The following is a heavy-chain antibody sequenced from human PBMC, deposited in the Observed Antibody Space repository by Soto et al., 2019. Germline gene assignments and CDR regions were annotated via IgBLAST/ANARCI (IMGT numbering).Heavy chain of an antibody. J-gene: IGHJ4*02. CDR3: ARGWAVAGSFDY. CDR2: INHSGSN. V-gene: IGHV4-34*01. Sequence: VQLQQWGAGLLTPSETLSLTCAVCGGSFSGYYWSWIRQPPGKGLEWLGAINHSGSNNYNPALKSRVTISVDTYKNQVPLRLSSGTAADEAVDYCARGWAVAGSFDYWGQGTMVTVSS. CDR1: GGSFSGYY. D-gene: IGHD6-19*01.